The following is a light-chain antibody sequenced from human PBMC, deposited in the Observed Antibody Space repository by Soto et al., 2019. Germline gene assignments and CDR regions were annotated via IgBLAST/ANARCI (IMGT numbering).Light chain of an antibody. J-gene: IGKJ4*01. Sequence: EIVLTQSPGTLSLSPGERATLSCRASQSFISSYLAWYQQKPGQAPRLLIYGASNRATGIPDRFSGSGSGTDFTLTISRLEPEDFAVYYCQQYGSSPTFGGGTKVDIK. CDR3: QQYGSSPT. V-gene: IGKV3-20*01. CDR2: GAS. CDR1: QSFISSY.